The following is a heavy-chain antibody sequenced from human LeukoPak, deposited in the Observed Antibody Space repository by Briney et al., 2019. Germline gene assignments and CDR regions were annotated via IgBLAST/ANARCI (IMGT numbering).Heavy chain of an antibody. Sequence: GASVKVSCKASGYTFTGYYMHWVRQAPGQGLEWMGWINPNSGGTNYAQKFQGRVTMTRDTSISTAYMELSRLRSDDTAVYYCARDRDSSSALVVFDYWGQGTLVTVSS. CDR1: GYTFTGYY. V-gene: IGHV1-2*02. J-gene: IGHJ4*02. D-gene: IGHD6-6*01. CDR3: ARDRDSSSALVVFDY. CDR2: INPNSGGT.